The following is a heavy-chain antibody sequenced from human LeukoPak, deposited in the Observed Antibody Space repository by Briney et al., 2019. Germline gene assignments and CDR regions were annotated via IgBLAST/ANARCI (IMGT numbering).Heavy chain of an antibody. J-gene: IGHJ4*02. CDR2: ISDGGDST. V-gene: IGHV3-23*01. D-gene: IGHD3-10*01. CDR1: VFPFSTYA. Sequence: GGSLRLSCAASVFPFSTYAMSWVRQAPGMRLEWVSSISDGGDSTHYADSVEGRFTISRDNSKNTLYLQMNSLRAEDTALSYCVKFFLPYLAGGTGSRWGQGTLVTVSS. CDR3: VKFFLPYLAGGTGSR.